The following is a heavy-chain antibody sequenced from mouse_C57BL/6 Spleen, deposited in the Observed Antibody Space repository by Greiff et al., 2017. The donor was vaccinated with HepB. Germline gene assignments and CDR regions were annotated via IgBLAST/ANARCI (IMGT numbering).Heavy chain of an antibody. CDR2: ISSGGDYI. V-gene: IGHV5-9-1*02. CDR1: GFTFSSYA. CDR3: TRAQENYYGSSYGAMDY. J-gene: IGHJ4*01. Sequence: DVKLVESGEGLVKPGGSLKLSCAASGFTFSSYAMSWVRQTPEKRLEWVAYISSGGDYIYYADTVKGRFTISRDNARNTLYLQMSSLKSEDTAMYYCTRAQENYYGSSYGAMDYWGQGTSVTVSS. D-gene: IGHD1-1*01.